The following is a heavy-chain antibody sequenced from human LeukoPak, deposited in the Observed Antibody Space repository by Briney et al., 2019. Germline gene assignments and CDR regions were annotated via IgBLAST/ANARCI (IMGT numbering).Heavy chain of an antibody. D-gene: IGHD6-13*01. CDR3: ARDRIAALRSGFDP. CDR2: IIPIFGTA. J-gene: IGHJ5*02. CDR1: GGTLSSYA. Sequence: SVKVSCKASGGTLSSYAISWVRQAPGQGLEWMGGIIPIFGTANYAQKFQGRVTITADESTSTAYMELSSLRSEDTAVYYCARDRIAALRSGFDPWGQGTLVTVSS. V-gene: IGHV1-69*13.